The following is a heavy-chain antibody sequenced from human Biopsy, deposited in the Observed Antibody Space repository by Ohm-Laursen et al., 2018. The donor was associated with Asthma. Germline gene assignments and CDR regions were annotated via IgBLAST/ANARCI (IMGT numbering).Heavy chain of an antibody. V-gene: IGHV7-4-1*02. D-gene: IGHD3-22*01. CDR2: MNTNTGNP. J-gene: IGHJ4*02. Sequence: SVKVSCKASGGTFRTYAFNWVRQAPGQGLEWMGWMNTNTGNPTYAQGFTGRFVFSLDTSVSTAYLQISSLKAEDTAVYYCARMISYYHEMRAPFFDYWGQGTLVTVSS. CDR3: ARMISYYHEMRAPFFDY. CDR1: GGTFRTYA.